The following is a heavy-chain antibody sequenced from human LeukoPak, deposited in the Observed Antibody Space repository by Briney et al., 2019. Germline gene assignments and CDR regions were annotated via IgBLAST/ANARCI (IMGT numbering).Heavy chain of an antibody. D-gene: IGHD1-1*01. Sequence: GGSLRLSCAASGFTFSSYWMTWVRQAPGKGLEWVANIKRDGSEGYYVDSVKGRFTISRDNAKNSLYLQMNSLRAEDTAVYYCATVEATGRGLGYWGQGTLVTVSS. CDR1: GFTFSSYW. CDR2: IKRDGSEG. CDR3: ATVEATGRGLGY. V-gene: IGHV3-7*02. J-gene: IGHJ4*02.